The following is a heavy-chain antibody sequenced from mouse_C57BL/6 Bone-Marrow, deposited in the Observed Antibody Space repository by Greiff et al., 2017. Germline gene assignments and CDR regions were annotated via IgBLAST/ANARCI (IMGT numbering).Heavy chain of an antibody. CDR3: ARDGITTVVADWYFDV. Sequence: EVKLQESGPGLVKPSQSLSLTCSVTGYSITSGYYWNWIRQFPGNKLEWMGYISYDGSNNYNPSPKNRISLTRDTSKNQLCLMLNSVSTEDTATYYCARDGITTVVADWYFDVWGTGTTVTVSS. V-gene: IGHV3-6*01. CDR2: ISYDGSN. J-gene: IGHJ1*03. D-gene: IGHD1-1*01. CDR1: GYSITSGYY.